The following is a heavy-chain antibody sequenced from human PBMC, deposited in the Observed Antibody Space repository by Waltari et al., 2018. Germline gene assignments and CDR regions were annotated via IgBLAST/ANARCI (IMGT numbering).Heavy chain of an antibody. CDR2: VFPGDHDT. D-gene: IGHD2-8*01. CDR1: GYNFSDYW. J-gene: IGHJ4*02. V-gene: IGHV5-51*01. CDR3: ARLGYCGNGGYSEYFEH. Sequence: EVQLVQSGGEVKKPGESLKISCQASGYNFSDYWIGRVRQVPGKGLGSMGFVFPGDHDTRHSPSFQGQVTISSDKSINTAYLEWRSLKASDTAMYYCARLGYCGNGGYSEYFEHWGQGTLVTVSS.